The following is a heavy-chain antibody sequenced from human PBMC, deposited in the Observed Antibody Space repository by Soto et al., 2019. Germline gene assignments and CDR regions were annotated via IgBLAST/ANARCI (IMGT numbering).Heavy chain of an antibody. CDR1: AYTFTSYD. CDR3: ARVLDDSSGYSLDY. CDR2: ISAYNGNT. Sequence: ASVKVSCKASAYTFTSYDISWVRQAPGQGLEWMGWISAYNGNTNYAQKLQGRVTMTADTSTSTAYMELRSLRSDDTAVYYCARVLDDSSGYSLDYWGQGTLVTVSS. J-gene: IGHJ4*02. V-gene: IGHV1-18*01. D-gene: IGHD3-22*01.